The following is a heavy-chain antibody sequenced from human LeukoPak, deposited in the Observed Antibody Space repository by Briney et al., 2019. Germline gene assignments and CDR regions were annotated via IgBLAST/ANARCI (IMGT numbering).Heavy chain of an antibody. CDR2: TYYRSKWYN. D-gene: IGHD2-21*02. CDR1: GDSVSSNSAA. V-gene: IGHV6-1*01. Sequence: SQTLSLTCAISGDSVSSNSAAWNWIRQSPSRGLEWLGRTYYRSKWYNDYAVSVKSRITINPDTSKNQSSLQLNSVTPDDTAVYYCTRGGSGMTVALFDNWGQGTLVTASS. J-gene: IGHJ4*02. CDR3: TRGGSGMTVALFDN.